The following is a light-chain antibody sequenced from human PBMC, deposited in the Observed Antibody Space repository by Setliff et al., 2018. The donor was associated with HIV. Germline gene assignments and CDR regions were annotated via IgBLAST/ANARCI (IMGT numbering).Light chain of an antibody. J-gene: IGLJ1*01. V-gene: IGLV2-8*01. CDR3: ASYAGDGVHDIYV. CDR2: ELS. CDR1: SSDIGSHNH. Sequence: QSALTQPPSASGSPGQSVAISCTGTSSDIGSHNHVAWYQQYPGKAPKLMIYELSQRPSGVPDRFSGSKSGNTASLTVSGLQAEDEADYYFASYAGDGVHDIYVFGTGTKVTVL.